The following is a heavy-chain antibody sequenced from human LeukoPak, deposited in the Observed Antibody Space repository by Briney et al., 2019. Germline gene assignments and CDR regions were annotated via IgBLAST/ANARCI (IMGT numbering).Heavy chain of an antibody. Sequence: PGGSLRLSCAASGFSFDDYAMSWVRQAPGKGLEWVSAISGSGGSTYYADSVRGRFTISRDNSKNTLYLQMNSLRAEDTAVYYCARSREDCCGSFDPWGQGTLVTVSS. CDR3: ARSREDCCGSFDP. J-gene: IGHJ5*02. D-gene: IGHD2-15*01. CDR2: ISGSGGST. CDR1: GFSFDDYA. V-gene: IGHV3-23*01.